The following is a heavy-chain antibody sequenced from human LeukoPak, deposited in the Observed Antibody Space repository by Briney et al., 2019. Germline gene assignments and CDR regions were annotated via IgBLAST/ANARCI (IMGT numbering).Heavy chain of an antibody. D-gene: IGHD5-12*01. Sequence: ASVKVSCKASGGTFSSYAISWVRQAPGQGLEWMGRIIPILGIANYAQKFQGRVTITADKSTSTAYMELSSLRSEDTAVYYCARDEDGYSGYEMDYWGQGTLDTVSS. CDR1: GGTFSSYA. V-gene: IGHV1-69*04. CDR3: ARDEDGYSGYEMDY. J-gene: IGHJ4*02. CDR2: IIPILGIA.